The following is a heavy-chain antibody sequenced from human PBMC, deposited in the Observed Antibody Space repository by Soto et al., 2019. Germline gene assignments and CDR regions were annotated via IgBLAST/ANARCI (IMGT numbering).Heavy chain of an antibody. V-gene: IGHV1-46*03. CDR3: ARDQEPSTLYYDYYYMDV. CDR2: INPSGGST. CDR1: GYTFTSYY. J-gene: IGHJ6*03. Sequence: ASVKVSCKASGYTFTSYYIHWVRQAPGQGLEWMGIINPSGGSTSYAQKFQGRVTMTRDTSTSTVYMEVSGLRSEDTAVYYYARDQEPSTLYYDYYYMDVWGKGTTVTLAS.